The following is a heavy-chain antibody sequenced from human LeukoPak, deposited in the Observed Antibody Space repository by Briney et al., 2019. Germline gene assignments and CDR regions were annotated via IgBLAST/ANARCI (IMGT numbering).Heavy chain of an antibody. D-gene: IGHD3-10*01. CDR3: ARRERARYYYGSGASGF. CDR1: GGSFSGYY. CDR2: INHSGST. Sequence: SETLSLTCAVYGGSFSGYYWSWIRQPPGKGLEWIGEINHSGSTNYNPSLKRRVTISVDTSKNQFSLKLSSVTAADTAVYYCARRERARYYYGSGASGFWGQGTLVTVSS. J-gene: IGHJ4*02. V-gene: IGHV4-34*01.